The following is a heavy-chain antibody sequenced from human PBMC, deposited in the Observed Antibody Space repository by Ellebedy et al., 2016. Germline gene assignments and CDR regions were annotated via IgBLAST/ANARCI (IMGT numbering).Heavy chain of an antibody. Sequence: GESLKISXVGSGFTFSNYAMTWVRQAPGKGLEWVSVMSGYGHNIQYADSVKGRFTISRDNSKNTLYLQMNSVRAEDTAVYYCAQAPSMAPVYYGMDVWGQGTTVTVSS. CDR1: GFTFSNYA. CDR3: AQAPSMAPVYYGMDV. J-gene: IGHJ6*02. CDR2: MSGYGHNI. V-gene: IGHV3-23*01. D-gene: IGHD5-24*01.